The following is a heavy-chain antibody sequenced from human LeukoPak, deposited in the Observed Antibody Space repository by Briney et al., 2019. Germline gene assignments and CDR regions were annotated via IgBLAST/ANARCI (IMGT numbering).Heavy chain of an antibody. CDR3: ARGGSYVHY. J-gene: IGHJ4*02. V-gene: IGHV3-48*03. CDR1: GFTFNSYE. Sequence: GGSLRLSCAASGFTFNSYEMNWGRQAPGKGLEWVSYINSGGSAIYYADSVKGRFTISRDNAKNSLYLQMNSLRADDTAVYYCARGGSYVHYWGQGTLVTVSS. D-gene: IGHD1-26*01. CDR2: INSGGSAI.